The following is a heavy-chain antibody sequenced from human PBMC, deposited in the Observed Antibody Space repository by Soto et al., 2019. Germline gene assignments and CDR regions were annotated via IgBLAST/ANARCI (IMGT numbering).Heavy chain of an antibody. Sequence: EVQLLESGGGLVQPGGSLRLSCAASGFTFSSYAMSWVRQAPGKGLEWVSAISGSGGSTYYADSVKGRFTISRDNSKNTLYLQMNSLRAEDTAVYYCAKDYSGGSKSSLHNWFDPWGQGTLVTVSS. V-gene: IGHV3-23*01. CDR3: AKDYSGGSKSSLHNWFDP. CDR2: ISGSGGST. J-gene: IGHJ5*02. CDR1: GFTFSSYA. D-gene: IGHD2-15*01.